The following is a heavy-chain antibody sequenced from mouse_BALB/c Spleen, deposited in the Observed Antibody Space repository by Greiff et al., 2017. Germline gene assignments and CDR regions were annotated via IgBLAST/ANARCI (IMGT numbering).Heavy chain of an antibody. V-gene: IGHV14-3*02. CDR3: ASDDGYYRYFDV. J-gene: IGHJ1*01. Sequence: EVKLMESGAELVKPGASVKLSCTASGFYIKDTYMHWVKQRPEQGLEWIGRIDPANGNTKYDPKFQGKATITADTSSNTAYLQLSSLTSEDTAVYYCASDDGYYRYFDVWGAGTTVTVSS. CDR2: IDPANGNT. CDR1: GFYIKDTY. D-gene: IGHD2-3*01.